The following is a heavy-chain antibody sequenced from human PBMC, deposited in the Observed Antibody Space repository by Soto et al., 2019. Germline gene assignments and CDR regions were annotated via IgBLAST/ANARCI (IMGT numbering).Heavy chain of an antibody. J-gene: IGHJ4*02. CDR3: ARDTGYGSFDH. Sequence: QVQLQESGPGLVKPSQTLSLTCIVSGGSISRGGYYWSWIRQHPGKDLEWIGSIHYSGSSDDNPSLKSRINISLDTSKNQFSLKLISVTAADTAVYYCARDTGYGSFDHWGQGTLVTVSS. D-gene: IGHD5-12*01. CDR1: GGSISRGGYY. CDR2: IHYSGSS. V-gene: IGHV4-31*03.